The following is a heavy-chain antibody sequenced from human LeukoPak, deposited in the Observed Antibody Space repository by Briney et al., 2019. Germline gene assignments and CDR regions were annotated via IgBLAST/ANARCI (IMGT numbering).Heavy chain of an antibody. CDR2: IDWDDDK. Sequence: SGPALVKPTQTLTLTCTFSGFSLSTSGMCVSWIRQPPGKALEWLARIDWDDDKYYSTSLKTRLTISKDTSKNQVVLTMTNMDPVDTATYYCARAIAAPPGGSSWPLDYWGQGTLVTVSS. CDR3: ARAIAAPPGGSSWPLDY. D-gene: IGHD6-13*01. V-gene: IGHV2-70*11. J-gene: IGHJ4*02. CDR1: GFSLSTSGMC.